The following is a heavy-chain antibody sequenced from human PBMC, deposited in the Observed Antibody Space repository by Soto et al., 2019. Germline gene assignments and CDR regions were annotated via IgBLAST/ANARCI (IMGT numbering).Heavy chain of an antibody. V-gene: IGHV3-53*01. J-gene: IGHJ4*02. D-gene: IGHD6-13*01. CDR2: IYSGGST. Sequence: PGVSLRLSCAASGFTVSSNYMSWVRQAPGKGLEWVSVIYSGGSTYYADSVKGRFTISRDNSKNTLYLQMNSLRAEDTAVYYCARDRAAASFDEWGKGNLVTV. CDR1: GFTVSSNY. CDR3: ARDRAAASFDE.